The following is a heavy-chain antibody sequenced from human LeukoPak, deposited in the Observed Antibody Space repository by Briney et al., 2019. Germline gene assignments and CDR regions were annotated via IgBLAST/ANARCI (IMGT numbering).Heavy chain of an antibody. D-gene: IGHD2-2*02. CDR2: ISYDGSNK. Sequence: GGSLRLCCAASGFTFSSYAMHWVRQAPGKGLEWVAVISYDGSNKYYADSMKGRFTISRDNSKNTLYLQMNSLRAEDTAVYYCARGPPDCSSTSCYINYWGQGTLVTVSS. J-gene: IGHJ4*02. CDR3: ARGPPDCSSTSCYINY. CDR1: GFTFSSYA. V-gene: IGHV3-30*01.